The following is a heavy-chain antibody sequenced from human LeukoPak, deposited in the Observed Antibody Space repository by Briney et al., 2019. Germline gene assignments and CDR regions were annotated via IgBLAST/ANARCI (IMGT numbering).Heavy chain of an antibody. D-gene: IGHD5-12*01. J-gene: IGHJ5*02. V-gene: IGHV5-51*01. CDR2: IYPGESDT. CDR3: ARRAYSHEWFDP. CDR1: GYTFTNYW. Sequence: GESLKISCKASGYTFTNYWIGWVRQMPGKGLEWMGTIYPGESDTRYSPSFQGQVTISADKSISTAYLQWTSLRASDTAMYYCARRAYSHEWFDPWGQGTLVTVSS.